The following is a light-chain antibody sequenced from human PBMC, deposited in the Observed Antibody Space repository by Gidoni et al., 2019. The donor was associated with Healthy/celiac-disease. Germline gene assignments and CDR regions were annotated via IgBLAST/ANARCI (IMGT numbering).Light chain of an antibody. J-gene: IGKJ3*01. CDR1: QDTSNY. Sequence: IQMTQSPSSLSASVGDRVTITCQASQDTSNYLNWYQQKPGKARKLRIYDASHLETGVPSRSSGSGCGTDCTFPISRRQPEDIATYYGQQYDHLPFTFXPXTKVDIK. V-gene: IGKV1-33*01. CDR3: QQYDHLPFT. CDR2: DAS.